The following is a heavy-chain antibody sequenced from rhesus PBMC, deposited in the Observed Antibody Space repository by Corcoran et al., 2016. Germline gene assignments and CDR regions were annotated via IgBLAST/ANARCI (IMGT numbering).Heavy chain of an antibody. CDR1: GGSISSSNW. V-gene: IGHV4-93*02. CDR2: IYGSGGST. Sequence: QVQLQESGPAVVKPSETLSLTCAVSGGSISSSNWWSWIRQSPGKGLEWIGGIYGSGGSTEYNPSLTSRVTISIDASKNQFSLKLSSVTAADPAVYYGARHRPIAAADYWGQGVLVTVSS. J-gene: IGHJ4*01. D-gene: IGHD6-25*01. CDR3: ARHRPIAAADY.